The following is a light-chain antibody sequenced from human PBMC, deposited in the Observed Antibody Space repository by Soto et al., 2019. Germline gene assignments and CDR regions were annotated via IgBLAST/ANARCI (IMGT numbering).Light chain of an antibody. V-gene: IGLV2-11*01. CDR2: DVS. CDR3: CSYAGSFTDV. J-gene: IGLJ1*01. CDR1: SSDVGNYNY. Sequence: QSVLTQPRSVSGSPGQSVTISCTGTSSDVGNYNYVSWYQQHPGKAPKLIIYDVSKRPSGVHDRFSGSKSGNTASLTISGLRADDEADYYCCSYAGSFTDVFGTGTKVTVL.